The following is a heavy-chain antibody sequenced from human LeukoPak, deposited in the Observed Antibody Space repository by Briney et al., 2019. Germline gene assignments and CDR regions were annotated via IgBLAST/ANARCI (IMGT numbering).Heavy chain of an antibody. CDR1: RFTFSDYY. Sequence: GGSLRLSCAASRFTFSDYYMSWIRQAPGKGLEWVSYISSSSSYTNYADSVKGRFTISRDNAKNSLYLQMNSLRAEDTAVYYCARVKAAGSGYYFDYWGQGTLVTVSS. CDR3: ARVKAAGSGYYFDY. V-gene: IGHV3-11*06. J-gene: IGHJ4*02. D-gene: IGHD6-13*01. CDR2: ISSSSSYT.